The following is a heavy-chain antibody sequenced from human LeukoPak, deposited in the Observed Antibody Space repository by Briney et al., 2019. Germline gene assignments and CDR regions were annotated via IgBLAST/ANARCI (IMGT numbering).Heavy chain of an antibody. J-gene: IGHJ4*02. CDR2: ITYSGGT. CDR1: GGSISSDAYC. D-gene: IGHD5-12*01. Sequence: SETLSLTCTASGGSISSDAYCWSCIRPPPGKGLEWIDHITYSGGTDYSPSLRSRVTMSLDTSKNQFSLKLNSVTAAETAMYFCARGGVGGYDYFDSWGQGTLVAVSS. V-gene: IGHV4-30-4*01. CDR3: ARGGVGGYDYFDS.